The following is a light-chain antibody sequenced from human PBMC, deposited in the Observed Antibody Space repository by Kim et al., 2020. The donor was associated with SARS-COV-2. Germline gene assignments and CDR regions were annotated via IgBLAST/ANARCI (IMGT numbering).Light chain of an antibody. V-gene: IGKV1-39*01. CDR3: QQSSSTPYT. J-gene: IGKJ2*01. CDR1: QGFSLGGY. CDR2: GAS. Sequence: GDRFTIACQTSQGFSLGGYLPWYRQMPGKAPPFLISGASSLQSAVPSRFSSGGSGTHFTLTIAGLQPEDFAIYYCQQSSSTPYTFGQGTKLEIK.